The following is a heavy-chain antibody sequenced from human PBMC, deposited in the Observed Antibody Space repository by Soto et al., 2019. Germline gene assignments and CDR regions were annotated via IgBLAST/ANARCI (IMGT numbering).Heavy chain of an antibody. J-gene: IGHJ6*02. D-gene: IGHD1-26*01. CDR1: GFTFSRYW. CDR3: ARVQWEDLVYYGMDV. Sequence: LRLSCAASGFTFSRYWMHWVRQAPGNGLVWVSRIHSDGSSTSYADSVKGRFTISRDNAKNTLYLQKNSLRAEDTAVYYCARVQWEDLVYYGMDVWGQGTTVTVSS. CDR2: IHSDGSST. V-gene: IGHV3-74*01.